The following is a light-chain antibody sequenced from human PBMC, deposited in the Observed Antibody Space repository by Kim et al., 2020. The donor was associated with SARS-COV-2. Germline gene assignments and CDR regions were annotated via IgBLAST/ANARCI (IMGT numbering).Light chain of an antibody. CDR2: GAS. Sequence: EIVMTQSPATLSVSPGERATLSCRASQSVNSNLAWYQQKPGQAPRLLIYGASTRATDIPDRFSGSGSGTEFTLIISNLHSEDIAVYYCQQYDNWPPYTFGQGTKLDIK. J-gene: IGKJ2*01. V-gene: IGKV3-15*01. CDR3: QQYDNWPPYT. CDR1: QSVNSN.